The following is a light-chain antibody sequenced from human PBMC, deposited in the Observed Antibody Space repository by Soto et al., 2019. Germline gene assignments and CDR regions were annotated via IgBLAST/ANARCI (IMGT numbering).Light chain of an antibody. Sequence: EIVLTQSPANLSLSPGDRATLSCRASQSVSSYLAWYQQKPGQAPRLLIYDASNRATGIPARFSGSGSGTEFTLTIASLQSEDFAVYYCQQYNTWPRTFGLGTKVDIK. CDR2: DAS. J-gene: IGKJ1*01. V-gene: IGKV3-11*01. CDR1: QSVSSY. CDR3: QQYNTWPRT.